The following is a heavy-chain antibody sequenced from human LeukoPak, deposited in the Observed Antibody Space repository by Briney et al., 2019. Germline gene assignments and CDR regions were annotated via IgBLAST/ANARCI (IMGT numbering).Heavy chain of an antibody. CDR1: GGTLSSYA. Sequence: SVKVSCKASGGTLSSYAISWVRQAPGQGLEWMGRIIPIFGTANYAQKFQGRVTITADESTSTAYMELSSLSSEDTAVYYCAIEYGSGSYCTYYYYMDVWGKGTTVTVSS. J-gene: IGHJ6*03. V-gene: IGHV1-69*13. CDR3: AIEYGSGSYCTYYYYMDV. CDR2: IIPIFGTA. D-gene: IGHD3-10*01.